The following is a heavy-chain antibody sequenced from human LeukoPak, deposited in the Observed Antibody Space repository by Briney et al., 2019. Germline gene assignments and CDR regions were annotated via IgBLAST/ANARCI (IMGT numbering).Heavy chain of an antibody. CDR1: GGSISSYY. D-gene: IGHD6-6*01. V-gene: IGHV4-59*08. CDR3: ASYSISSGGYFDY. Sequence: SETLSLTCTVSGGSISSYYWSWIRQPPGKGLEWIGYIYYSGSTNYNPSLKSRVTISVDTSTNQFSLKLSSVTAADTAGYYCASYSISSGGYFDYWGQGTLVTVSS. J-gene: IGHJ4*02. CDR2: IYYSGST.